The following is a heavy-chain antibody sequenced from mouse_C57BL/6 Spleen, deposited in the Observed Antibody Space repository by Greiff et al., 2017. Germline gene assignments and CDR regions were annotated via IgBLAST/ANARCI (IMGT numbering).Heavy chain of an antibody. CDR2: IDPSDSET. J-gene: IGHJ3*01. D-gene: IGHD1-1*01. Sequence: QVQLQQPGTELVKPGASVKLSCKASGYTFTSYWMHWVKQRPGQGLEWIGNIDPSDSETHYNQKFKDKATLTVDKSSSTAYMQLSSLTSEDSAVYYCARVSYGSSYLFAYWGQGTLVTVSA. V-gene: IGHV1-52*01. CDR1: GYTFTSYW. CDR3: ARVSYGSSYLFAY.